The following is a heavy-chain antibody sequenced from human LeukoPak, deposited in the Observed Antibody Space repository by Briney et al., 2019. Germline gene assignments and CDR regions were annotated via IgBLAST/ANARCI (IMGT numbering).Heavy chain of an antibody. CDR1: GYTFTGYY. Sequence: GASVKVSCKASGYTFTGYYMHWVRQAPGQGLEWMGWINPNSGGTNYAQKFQGRVTMTRDTSISTAYMELSRLRSDDTAVYYCATHYYGSGSYLYYYYYYMDVWGKGTTVTVSS. J-gene: IGHJ6*03. D-gene: IGHD3-10*01. CDR3: ATHYYGSGSYLYYYYYYMDV. CDR2: INPNSGGT. V-gene: IGHV1-2*02.